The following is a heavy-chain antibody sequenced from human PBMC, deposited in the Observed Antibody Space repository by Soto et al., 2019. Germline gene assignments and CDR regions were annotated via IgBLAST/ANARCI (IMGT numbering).Heavy chain of an antibody. J-gene: IGHJ6*02. Sequence: SETLSLTCAVYGGSFSGYYWSWIRQPPGKGLEWIGEINHSGSTHYKPSLKSRVTISVDTAKNQFSLKLSSVTAADSAVYYCASPRITMVRGVWSYGMDVWGQGTTVTVSS. CDR3: ASPRITMVRGVWSYGMDV. V-gene: IGHV4-34*01. CDR2: INHSGST. CDR1: GGSFSGYY. D-gene: IGHD3-10*01.